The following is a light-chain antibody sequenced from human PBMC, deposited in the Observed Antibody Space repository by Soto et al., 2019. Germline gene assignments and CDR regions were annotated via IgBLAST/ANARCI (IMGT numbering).Light chain of an antibody. J-gene: IGKJ1*01. V-gene: IGKV1-39*01. CDR1: QSISSY. CDR3: QQSYITPWT. Sequence: DIQMTQSPSSLSASVGDRVTITCRASQSISSYLNCYQQKPGKAPKLLIYAASSLQSGVPSRFSGSGSVTDFTLTISILQPEDVATYYYQQSYITPWTFGQGTQLEIK. CDR2: AAS.